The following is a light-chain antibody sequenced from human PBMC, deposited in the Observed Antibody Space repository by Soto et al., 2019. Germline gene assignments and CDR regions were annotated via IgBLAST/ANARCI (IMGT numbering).Light chain of an antibody. CDR1: LDIGNY. V-gene: IGKV1-33*01. Sequence: DIQMTQSPSSLSASVGDRVTIACQANLDIGNYLNWYQQKPGKAPRLLIYDASNLEIGVPSRFSGSGSGTDFTFTISNLQPEDIATYYCQQYDTLPPYTFGQGTKVELK. CDR3: QQYDTLPPYT. CDR2: DAS. J-gene: IGKJ2*01.